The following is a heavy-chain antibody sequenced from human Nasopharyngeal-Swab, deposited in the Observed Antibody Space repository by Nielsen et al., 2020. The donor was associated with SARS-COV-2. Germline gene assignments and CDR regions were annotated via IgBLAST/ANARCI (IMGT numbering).Heavy chain of an antibody. CDR1: GFTFSSYG. J-gene: IGHJ6*03. D-gene: IGHD2-15*01. CDR3: VKAHGGGFYYYYMDV. Sequence: GGSLRLSCAASGFTFSSYGMHWVRQAPGKGLEWVAVISYDGSNKYYADSVKGRFTISRDNSKNTLYLQMNSLRAEDTAVYYCVKAHGGGFYYYYMDVWGKGTTVTVSS. CDR2: ISYDGSNK. V-gene: IGHV3-30*18.